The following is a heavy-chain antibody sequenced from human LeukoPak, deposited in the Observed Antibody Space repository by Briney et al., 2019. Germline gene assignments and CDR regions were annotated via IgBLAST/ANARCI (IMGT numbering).Heavy chain of an antibody. V-gene: IGHV3-49*04. CDR2: IRSKAYGGTT. Sequence: GGSLRLSCTPSGFTLGAYAMSWVRQAPGKGLEWVGFIRSKAYGGTTEYAASVKGRFTISRDDSKSIAYLQMNSLKTEDTAVYYCTRGRRHWYFDLWGRGTLVTVSS. J-gene: IGHJ2*01. CDR1: GFTLGAYA. CDR3: TRGRRHWYFDL.